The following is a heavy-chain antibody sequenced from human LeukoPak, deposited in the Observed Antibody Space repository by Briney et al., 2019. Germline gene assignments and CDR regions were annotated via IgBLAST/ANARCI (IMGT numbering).Heavy chain of an antibody. Sequence: SETLSLTCTVSGGSISTSNYYWGWIRQPPGKGLEWIGSIYYTGSTYCNPSLNSRVTVSVDTSKNQFSLKLSSVTAADTAVYYCASRTRFGELRFDYWGQGTLVTVSS. CDR2: IYYTGST. J-gene: IGHJ4*02. CDR1: GGSISTSNYY. D-gene: IGHD3-10*01. V-gene: IGHV4-39*01. CDR3: ASRTRFGELRFDY.